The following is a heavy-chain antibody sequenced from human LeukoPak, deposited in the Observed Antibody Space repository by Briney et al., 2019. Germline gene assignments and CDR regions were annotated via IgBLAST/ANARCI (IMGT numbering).Heavy chain of an antibody. D-gene: IGHD3-22*01. CDR3: ARENYYDSSGYFYGMDV. V-gene: IGHV3-53*04. CDR1: GFTVSSNY. CDR2: IYSGGST. Sequence: GGSLRLSCAASGFTVSSNYMSWVRQAPGKGLEWVSVIYSGGSTYSADSVKGRFTISRHNSKNTLYLQMNSLRAEDTAVYYCARENYYDSSGYFYGMDVWGQGTTVTVSS. J-gene: IGHJ6*02.